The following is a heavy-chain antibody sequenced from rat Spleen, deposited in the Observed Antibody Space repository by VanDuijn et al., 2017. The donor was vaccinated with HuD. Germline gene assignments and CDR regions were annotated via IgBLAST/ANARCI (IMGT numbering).Heavy chain of an antibody. CDR2: ITNTGGST. Sequence: EVQLVESGGGLVQPGRSMKLSCAASGFIFSSFPMAWVRQAPTKGLEWVASITNTGGSTYYPDSVKGRFTISRDNAKSTLYLQMDSLRSEDTATYYCTTRPYYSSLNWFPYWGQGTLVTVSS. J-gene: IGHJ3*01. V-gene: IGHV5-46*01. CDR3: TTRPYYSSLNWFPY. D-gene: IGHD1-2*01. CDR1: GFIFSSFP.